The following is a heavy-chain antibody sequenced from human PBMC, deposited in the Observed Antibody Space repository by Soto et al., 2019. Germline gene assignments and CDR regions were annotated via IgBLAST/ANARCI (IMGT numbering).Heavy chain of an antibody. CDR3: ARPAVAITGINFDY. D-gene: IGHD1-20*01. CDR2: ISSSSSYI. J-gene: IGHJ4*02. CDR1: GFTFSSYI. V-gene: IGHV3-21*01. Sequence: GGSLRLSCAASGFTFSSYIMNWVREAPGKGLEWVSSISSSSSYIYYADSVKGRFTISRDNAKNSLYLQMNSLRAEDTAVYYCARPAVAITGINFDYWGQGTLVTV.